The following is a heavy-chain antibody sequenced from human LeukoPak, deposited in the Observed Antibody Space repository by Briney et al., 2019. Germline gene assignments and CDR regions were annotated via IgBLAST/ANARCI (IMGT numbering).Heavy chain of an antibody. V-gene: IGHV4-4*07. D-gene: IGHD3-10*01. CDR2: IYTSGST. Sequence: PSETLSLTCIVSGGSISNYYWSWIRQPAGKGLEWIGRIYTSGSTNYNPSLRSRVTISVDTSKNQFSLKLSSVSAADTAVYYCARAHGSGSYYNLNDYWGQGTLVTVSS. CDR1: GGSISNYY. CDR3: ARAHGSGSYYNLNDY. J-gene: IGHJ4*02.